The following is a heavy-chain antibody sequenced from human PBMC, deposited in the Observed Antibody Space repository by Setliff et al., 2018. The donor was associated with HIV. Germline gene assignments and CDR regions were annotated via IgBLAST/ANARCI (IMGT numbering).Heavy chain of an antibody. D-gene: IGHD4-17*01. CDR2: INPNSGGT. J-gene: IGHJ5*02. V-gene: IGHV1-2*06. Sequence: ASVKVSCKASGYTFTDYYMHWVRQAPGQGLEWMGRINPNSGGTNYAQKFQGRVTMTRDTSISTAYMELGRLRSDDTAVYSCARVPHGDYLWFDPWGQGTLVTVS. CDR3: ARVPHGDYLWFDP. CDR1: GYTFTDYY.